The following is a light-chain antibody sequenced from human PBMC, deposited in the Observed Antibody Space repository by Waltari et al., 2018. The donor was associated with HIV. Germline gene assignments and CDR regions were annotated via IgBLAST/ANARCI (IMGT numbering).Light chain of an antibody. V-gene: IGKV1-5*03. Sequence: DIQMSPSPPTLSASVGDRVTITCRASQSVRSSLAWYQQKPGKAPNLLIFKASSLQNGVPPRFSGSGSGTDFTLTISGLQPDDFATYYCQQYLTFSRTFGQGTQV. J-gene: IGKJ1*01. CDR1: QSVRSS. CDR3: QQYLTFSRT. CDR2: KAS.